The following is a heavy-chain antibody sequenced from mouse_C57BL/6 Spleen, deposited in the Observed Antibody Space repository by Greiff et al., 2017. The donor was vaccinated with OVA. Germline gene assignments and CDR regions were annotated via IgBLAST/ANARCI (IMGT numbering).Heavy chain of an antibody. J-gene: IGHJ2*01. CDR1: GFTFSSYG. V-gene: IGHV5-6*01. CDR2: ISSGGSYT. D-gene: IGHD6-1*01. Sequence: EVQGVESGGDLVKPGGSLKLSCAASGFTFSSYGMSWVRQTPDKRLEWVATISSGGSYTYYPDSVKGRFTISRDNAKNTLYLQMSSLKSEDTAMYYCARSPAAGGFDYWAQGTTLTVSS. CDR3: ARSPAAGGFDY.